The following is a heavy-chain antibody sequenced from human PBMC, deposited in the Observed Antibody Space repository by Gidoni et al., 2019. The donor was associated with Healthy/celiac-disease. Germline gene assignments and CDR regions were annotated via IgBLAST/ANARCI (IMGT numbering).Heavy chain of an antibody. J-gene: IGHJ4*02. D-gene: IGHD3-9*01. CDR3: ASTFERYFDWVEGYYFDY. V-gene: IGHV1-69*06. Sequence: QVQLVQSGAEVKKPGSSVKVSCKASGGTFSSYAISWVRQAPGQGLEWMGGIIPIFGTANYAQKFQGRVTITADKSTSTAYMELSSLRSEDTAVYYCASTFERYFDWVEGYYFDYWGQGTLVTVSS. CDR2: IIPIFGTA. CDR1: GGTFSSYA.